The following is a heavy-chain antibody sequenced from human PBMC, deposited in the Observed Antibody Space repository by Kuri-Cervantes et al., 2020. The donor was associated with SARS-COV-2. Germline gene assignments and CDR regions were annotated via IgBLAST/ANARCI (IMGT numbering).Heavy chain of an antibody. V-gene: IGHV4-38-2*02. Sequence: GSLRLSCTVSGYSISSGYYWGWIRQPPGKGLEWIGSIYHSGSTYYNPSLKSRVTISVDTSENQFSLKLSSVTAADTAVYYCARAGIGAVAGNFDYWGQGTLVTVSS. CDR3: ARAGIGAVAGNFDY. D-gene: IGHD6-19*01. J-gene: IGHJ4*02. CDR2: IYHSGST. CDR1: GYSISSGYY.